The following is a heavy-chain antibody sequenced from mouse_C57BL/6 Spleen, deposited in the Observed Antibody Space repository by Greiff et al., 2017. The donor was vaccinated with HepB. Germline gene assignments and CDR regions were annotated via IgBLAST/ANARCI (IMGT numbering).Heavy chain of an antibody. Sequence: QVQLQQSGAELVKPGASVKLSCKASGYTFTSYWMHWVKQRPGRGLEWIGRIDPNSGGTKYNEKFKSKATLTVDKPSSTAYMQLSSLTSEDSAVYYCARRELGYDYDGSYAMDYWGQGTSVTVSS. J-gene: IGHJ4*01. D-gene: IGHD2-4*01. CDR2: IDPNSGGT. V-gene: IGHV1-72*01. CDR3: ARRELGYDYDGSYAMDY. CDR1: GYTFTSYW.